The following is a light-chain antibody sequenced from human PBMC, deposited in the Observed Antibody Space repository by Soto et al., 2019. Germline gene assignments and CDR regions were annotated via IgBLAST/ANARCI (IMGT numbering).Light chain of an antibody. Sequence: EIVLTQSPATLSLSPGERATLSCRASQSVTSSYVAWYQQKPGQAPRLLIYGASSRATGIPDRFTGSGSGTDFTLTISRLEPEDFAVYYCQQYGTSRQTFGQGTKVDI. V-gene: IGKV3-20*01. CDR2: GAS. CDR3: QQYGTSRQT. CDR1: QSVTSSY. J-gene: IGKJ1*01.